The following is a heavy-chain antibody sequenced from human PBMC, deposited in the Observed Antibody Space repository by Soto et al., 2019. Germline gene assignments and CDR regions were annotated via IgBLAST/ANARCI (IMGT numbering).Heavy chain of an antibody. CDR3: AKALLVATITYYYYYGMDV. CDR2: IIPIFGTA. D-gene: IGHD5-12*01. Sequence: QVQLVQSGAEVKKPGSSVKVSCKASGGTFSSYAISWVRQAPGQGLEWMGGIIPIFGTANYAQKFQGRVKIPADESTSPAYMELSSLRSEDTAVYYCAKALLVATITYYYYYGMDVWGQGTTVTVSS. J-gene: IGHJ6*02. V-gene: IGHV1-69*12. CDR1: GGTFSSYA.